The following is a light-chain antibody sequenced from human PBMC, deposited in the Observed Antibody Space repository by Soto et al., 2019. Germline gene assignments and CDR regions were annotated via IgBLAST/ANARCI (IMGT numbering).Light chain of an antibody. V-gene: IGLV1-47*01. CDR3: AAWDDSLSGHVV. Sequence: QSVLTQPPSASGTPGQRVTSSCSGSSSNIGSNYVYWYQQLPGTAPKLLIYRNNQRPSGFPDRFSGSKSGTSASLAISGLRSEDEADYYCAAWDDSLSGHVVFGGGTKLTVL. J-gene: IGLJ2*01. CDR1: SSNIGSNY. CDR2: RNN.